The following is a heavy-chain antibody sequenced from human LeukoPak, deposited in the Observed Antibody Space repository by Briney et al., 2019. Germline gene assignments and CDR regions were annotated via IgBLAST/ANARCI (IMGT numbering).Heavy chain of an antibody. J-gene: IGHJ4*02. CDR2: INPNSGGT. CDR3: AREDSSGWSVDFDY. CDR1: GYTFTGYY. V-gene: IGHV1-2*04. Sequence: GASVKVSCKASGYTFTGYYMHWVRQAPGQGLEWMGWINPNSGGTNYAQKFQGWVIMTRDTSISTAYMELSRLRSDDTAVYYCAREDSSGWSVDFDYWGQGTLVTVSS. D-gene: IGHD6-19*01.